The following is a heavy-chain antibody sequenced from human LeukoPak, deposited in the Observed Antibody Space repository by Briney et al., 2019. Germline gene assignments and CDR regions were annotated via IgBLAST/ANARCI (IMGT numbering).Heavy chain of an antibody. J-gene: IGHJ4*02. CDR3: ARDLYVWGSYRPYYFDY. CDR2: ISAYNGNT. V-gene: IGHV1-18*01. Sequence: ASVKVSCKASGYTFTSYGIGWVRQAPGQELEWMGWISAYNGNTNYAQKLQGRVTMTTDTSTSTAYMELRSLRSDDTAVYYCARDLYVWGSYRPYYFDYWGQGTLVTVSS. CDR1: GYTFTSYG. D-gene: IGHD3-16*02.